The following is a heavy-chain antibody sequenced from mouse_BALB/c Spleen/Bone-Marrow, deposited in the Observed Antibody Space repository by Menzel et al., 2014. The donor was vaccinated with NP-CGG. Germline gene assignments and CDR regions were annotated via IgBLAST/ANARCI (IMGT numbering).Heavy chain of an antibody. Sequence: EVQGVESGGGLVKPGGSLKLSCAASGFTFSSYAMSWVRQTPEKRLEWVASISSGGSTYYPDSVKGRFTISRDNARNILCLQMSGLRSEDTAMYYCASPLYYGLHYYAMDYWGQGTSVTVSS. V-gene: IGHV5-6-5*01. CDR2: ISSGGST. CDR3: ASPLYYGLHYYAMDY. CDR1: GFTFSSYA. D-gene: IGHD1-2*01. J-gene: IGHJ4*01.